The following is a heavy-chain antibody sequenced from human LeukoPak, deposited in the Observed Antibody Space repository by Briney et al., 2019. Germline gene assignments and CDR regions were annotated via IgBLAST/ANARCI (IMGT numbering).Heavy chain of an antibody. J-gene: IGHJ4*02. CDR1: GFTFSSYA. CDR3: ALQSGSYYNARPIDY. V-gene: IGHV3-23*01. D-gene: IGHD1-26*01. CDR2: ISGSGGST. Sequence: GGSLTLSCAASGFTFSSYAMSWVRQAPGKGLEWVSAISGSGGSTYYADSVKGRFTISRDNSKNTLCLQMNSLRAEDTAVYYCALQSGSYYNARPIDYWGQGTLVTVSS.